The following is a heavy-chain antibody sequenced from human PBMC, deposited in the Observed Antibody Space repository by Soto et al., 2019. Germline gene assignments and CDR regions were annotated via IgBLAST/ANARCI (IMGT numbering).Heavy chain of an antibody. V-gene: IGHV3-23*01. CDR3: AKDSNKYSSSLRGRYFDY. D-gene: IGHD4-4*01. CDR1: GFPFSSYV. J-gene: IGHJ4*02. CDR2: ISGGGSNT. Sequence: EVQLLESGGGLVQRGGSLRLSCAASGFPFSSYVMSWVRQAPGKGLEWVSGISGGGSNTFYADYVKGRFTISRDNSKNTLLLQMNSLGAGDTAVYYCAKDSNKYSSSLRGRYFDYWGQGIGVTVSS.